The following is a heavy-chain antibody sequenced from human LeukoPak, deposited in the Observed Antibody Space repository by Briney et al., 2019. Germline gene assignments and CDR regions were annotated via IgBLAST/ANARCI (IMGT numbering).Heavy chain of an antibody. CDR3: AREGVFSDYVWED. CDR1: GYTFIGYH. J-gene: IGHJ4*02. D-gene: IGHD3-16*01. Sequence: ASVKVSCKASGYTFIGYHIHWVRQAPGQGLEWMGRIHPNSGGTNYAQKFHGRVTMTRDTSITTAYMELSGLRSEDTAVYYCAREGVFSDYVWEDWGQGTLVTVSS. CDR2: IHPNSGGT. V-gene: IGHV1-2*06.